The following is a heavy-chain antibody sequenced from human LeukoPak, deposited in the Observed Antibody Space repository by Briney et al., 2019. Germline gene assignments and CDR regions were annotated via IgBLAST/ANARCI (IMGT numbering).Heavy chain of an antibody. D-gene: IGHD2-2*02. J-gene: IGHJ4*02. CDR1: GFTFSSYS. V-gene: IGHV3-48*01. CDR2: ISSSSSTI. CDR3: ARYCISTSCYSDIGY. Sequence: GGSLRLSCAASGFTFSSYSMNWVRQAPGKGLEWVSYISSSSSTIYYADSVKGRFTISRDNAENSLYLQMNSLRAEDTAVYYCARYCISTSCYSDIGYWGRGTLVTVSS.